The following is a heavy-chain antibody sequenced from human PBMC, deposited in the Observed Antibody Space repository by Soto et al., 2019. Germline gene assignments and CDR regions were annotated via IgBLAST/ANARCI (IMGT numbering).Heavy chain of an antibody. D-gene: IGHD5-12*01. J-gene: IGHJ4*02. CDR2: ISYDGSNK. V-gene: IGHV3-30-3*01. Sequence: QVQLVESGGGVVQPGRSLRLSCAASGFTFSSYAMHWVRQAPGKGLEWVAVISYDGSNKYYADSVKGRFTISRDNSKNTLYLQMNSMRAEDTAVYFCAREAIVATIPDYWGQGTLVTVSS. CDR3: AREAIVATIPDY. CDR1: GFTFSSYA.